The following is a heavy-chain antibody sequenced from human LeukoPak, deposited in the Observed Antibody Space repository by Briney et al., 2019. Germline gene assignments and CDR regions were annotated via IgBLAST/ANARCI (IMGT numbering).Heavy chain of an antibody. V-gene: IGHV4-59*01. CDR2: IDYSGSI. CDR1: GDSISTYY. Sequence: SETLSLTCTVSGDSISTYYWSWIRQPPRKGLEWIGYIDYSGSINYNPSLKSRLTISVDTSKNQFSLNLSSVTAADTAVYYCARDKSSSREAFDPWGQGALVTVSS. CDR3: ARDKSSSREAFDP. D-gene: IGHD6-13*01. J-gene: IGHJ5*02.